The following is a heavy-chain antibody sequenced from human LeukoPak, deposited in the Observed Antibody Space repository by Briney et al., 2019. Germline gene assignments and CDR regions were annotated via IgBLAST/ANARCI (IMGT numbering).Heavy chain of an antibody. D-gene: IGHD1-1*01. CDR2: IYYSGST. CDR1: GGSISSGDYY. CDR3: AALPPRFSDLEGAFDI. J-gene: IGHJ3*02. V-gene: IGHV4-30-4*08. Sequence: SETLSLTCTVSGGSISSGDYYWSWIRQPPGKGLEWIGYIYYSGSTYYNPSLKSRVTISVDTSKNQFSLKLSSVTAADTAVYYCAALPPRFSDLEGAFDIRGQGTMVTVSS.